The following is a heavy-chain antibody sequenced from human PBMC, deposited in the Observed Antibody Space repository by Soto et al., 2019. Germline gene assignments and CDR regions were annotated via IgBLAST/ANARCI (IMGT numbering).Heavy chain of an antibody. J-gene: IGHJ6*02. Sequence: QVRLVQSGAEVKEPGDSVRVSCEASGYTFTSYHIHWVRQAPGQGLEWMGWINPKFGDTGYAQDFQGRVSMTSDMYISTVYMELSKLTSADTAIYYCERNMDYYYGRGSGNGHGVWGQGTTVTVFS. CDR2: INPKFGDT. CDR1: GYTFTSYH. V-gene: IGHV1-2*02. D-gene: IGHD3-10*02. CDR3: ERNMDYYYGRGSGNGHGV.